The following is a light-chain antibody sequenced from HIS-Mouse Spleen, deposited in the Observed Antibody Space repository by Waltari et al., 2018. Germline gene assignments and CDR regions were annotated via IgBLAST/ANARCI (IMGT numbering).Light chain of an antibody. Sequence: SYELTQPPSVSVSPGQTARITCPGDALPKQYAYWYQQKPGQAPVLVIYKDSERPSGIPARFSGSSSGTTVTLTISGVQAEDEADYYCQSADSSGNHRVFGGGTKLTVL. CDR2: KDS. V-gene: IGLV3-25*03. CDR1: ALPKQY. J-gene: IGLJ2*01. CDR3: QSADSSGNHRV.